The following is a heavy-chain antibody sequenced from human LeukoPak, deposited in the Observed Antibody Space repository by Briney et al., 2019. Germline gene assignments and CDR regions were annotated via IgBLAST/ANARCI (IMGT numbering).Heavy chain of an antibody. CDR1: GGTFSSYA. Sequence: SVKVSCKASGGTFSSYAIIRVRQAPGQGLEWMGGIIPIFGTANYAQKFQGGVTITTDESTSTAYMELSSLRSEDTAAYYCARGMVSTTIFGVARGLYYYYYMDVWGKGTTVTVSS. J-gene: IGHJ6*03. D-gene: IGHD3-3*01. CDR2: IIPIFGTA. CDR3: ARGMVSTTIFGVARGLYYYYYMDV. V-gene: IGHV1-69*05.